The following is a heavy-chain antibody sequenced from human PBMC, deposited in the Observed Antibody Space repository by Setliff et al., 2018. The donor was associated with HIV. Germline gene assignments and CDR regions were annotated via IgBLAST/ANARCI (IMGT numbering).Heavy chain of an antibody. CDR3: IIAYSSGWLAPMGFDS. D-gene: IGHD6-19*01. J-gene: IGHJ4*02. CDR2: IYTSGST. V-gene: IGHV4-61*09. Sequence: SETLSLTCTVSGGSIRTGNYYWNWIRPPAGKGLEWIGYIYTSGSTNYNPSLKSRVTISVDTSKNQFSLKLSSVTAADTAVYYCIIAYSSGWLAPMGFDSWGQGTLVTVSS. CDR1: GGSIRTGNYY.